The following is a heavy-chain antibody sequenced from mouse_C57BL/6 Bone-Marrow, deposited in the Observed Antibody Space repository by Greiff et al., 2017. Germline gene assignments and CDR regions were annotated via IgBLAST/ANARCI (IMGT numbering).Heavy chain of an antibody. CDR2: FHPYNDDT. V-gene: IGHV1-47*01. CDR3: ARHYDYDPAWFAY. D-gene: IGHD2-4*01. J-gene: IGHJ3*01. Sequence: VQLQESGAELVKPGASVKMSCKASGYTFTTYPIEWMKQNHGKSLEWIGNFHPYNDDTKYNEKFKGKATLTVEKSSSTVYLELSRLTSDYSAVYYCARHYDYDPAWFAYWGQGTLVTVSA. CDR1: GYTFTTYP.